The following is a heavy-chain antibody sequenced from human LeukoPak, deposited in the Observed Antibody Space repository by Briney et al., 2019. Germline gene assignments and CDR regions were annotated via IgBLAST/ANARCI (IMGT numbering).Heavy chain of an antibody. V-gene: IGHV1-8*01. CDR1: GYTSTSYD. CDR2: MNPHSGNT. J-gene: IGHJ5*02. D-gene: IGHD4-11*01. Sequence: ASVKVSCKTSGYTSTSYDINWVRQATGQGLEWMGWMNPHSGNTGYAQKFQGRVTMTRNTSINTAYMELSSLRSEDTAVYYCASSMPKRGYSNSPDDNWFDPWGQGTLVTVSS. CDR3: ASSMPKRGYSNSPDDNWFDP.